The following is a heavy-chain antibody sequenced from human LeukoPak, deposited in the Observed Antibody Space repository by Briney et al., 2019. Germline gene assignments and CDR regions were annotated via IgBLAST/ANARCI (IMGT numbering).Heavy chain of an antibody. D-gene: IGHD3-10*01. V-gene: IGHV4-39*07. CDR1: SGSISSSSSY. CDR2: IFYSGSA. Sequence: PSETLSLTCTVSSGSISSSSSYWGWIRQPPGKGLEWIGSIFYSGSASYNPSLKSRVTMSVDTSKNQFSLKLSSVTAADTAVYSCARAYGSGNLYYFDYWGQGTLVTVSS. J-gene: IGHJ4*02. CDR3: ARAYGSGNLYYFDY.